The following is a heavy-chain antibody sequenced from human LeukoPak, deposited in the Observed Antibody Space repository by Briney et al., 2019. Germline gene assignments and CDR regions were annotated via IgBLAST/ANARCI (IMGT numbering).Heavy chain of an antibody. CDR2: MNPNSGDT. J-gene: IGHJ4*02. D-gene: IGHD7-27*01. Sequence: ASVKVSCKASGYTFTSYDINWVRLATGQGLEWMGWMNPNSGDTGYVQKFQGRVTMTRSTSISTAYMELSSLRSEDTAVYYCARGPGGTGSLFDYWGQGTPVTVSS. V-gene: IGHV1-8*01. CDR1: GYTFTSYD. CDR3: ARGPGGTGSLFDY.